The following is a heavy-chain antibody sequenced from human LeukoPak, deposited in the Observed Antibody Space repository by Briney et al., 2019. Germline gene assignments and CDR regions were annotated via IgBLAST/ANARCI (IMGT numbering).Heavy chain of an antibody. CDR1: GFTFDDHA. CDR2: ISWNSGGI. D-gene: IGHD6-6*01. J-gene: IGHJ4*02. Sequence: GGSLRLSCAASGFTFDDHAMHWVRQAPGKGLEWVSGISWNSGGIAYADSVKGRFTISRDNAKNSLYLQMNSLRAEDTALYYCSRVSAYTTSSGEFDYWGQGTPVTVSS. CDR3: SRVSAYTTSSGEFDY. V-gene: IGHV3-9*01.